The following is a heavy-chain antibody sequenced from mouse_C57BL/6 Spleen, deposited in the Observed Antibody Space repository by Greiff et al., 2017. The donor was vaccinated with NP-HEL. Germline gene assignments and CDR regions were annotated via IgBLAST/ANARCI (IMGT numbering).Heavy chain of an antibody. CDR2: ISSGGSYT. J-gene: IGHJ2*01. CDR1: GFTFSSYG. V-gene: IGHV5-6*02. CDR3: ARLVSPQLGRLFDY. Sequence: DVMLVESGGDLVKPGGSLKLSCAASGFTFSSYGMSWVRQTPDKRLEWVATISSGGSYTYYPASVKGRFTISRDNAKNTLYLQMSSLKSEDTAMYYCARLVSPQLGRLFDYWGQGTTLTVSS. D-gene: IGHD4-1*02.